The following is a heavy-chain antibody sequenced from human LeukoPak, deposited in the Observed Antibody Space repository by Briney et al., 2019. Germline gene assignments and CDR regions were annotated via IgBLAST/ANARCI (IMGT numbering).Heavy chain of an antibody. CDR3: EKDSHLDV. CDR1: GGSISGTDLS. Sequence: SETLSLTCTVSGGSISGTDLSWGWIRQLPGKGLEWIGNIHSTGNSFCNPSLKSRVTISIDTSKNQFSLKLSSVTAADTAVYYCEKDSHLDVWGHGTTVTVSS. J-gene: IGHJ6*02. D-gene: IGHD2-15*01. CDR2: IHSTGNS. V-gene: IGHV4-39*01.